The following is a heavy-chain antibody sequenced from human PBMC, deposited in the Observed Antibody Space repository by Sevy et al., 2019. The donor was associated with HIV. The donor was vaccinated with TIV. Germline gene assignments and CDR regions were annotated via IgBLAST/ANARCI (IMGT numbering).Heavy chain of an antibody. V-gene: IGHV3-23*01. CDR1: GFTFSNYA. J-gene: IGHJ6*02. CDR2: ISGSGDST. CDR3: AKVEVPADIDPFYYYAYGMDV. Sequence: GGSLRLSCAASGFTFSNYAINWVRQAPGKGLEWVSRISGSGDSTFYADSVKGRFTISRDNSKNTVHLQMNSLRVEDTAVYCCAKVEVPADIDPFYYYAYGMDVWGQGTTVTVSS. D-gene: IGHD2-2*01.